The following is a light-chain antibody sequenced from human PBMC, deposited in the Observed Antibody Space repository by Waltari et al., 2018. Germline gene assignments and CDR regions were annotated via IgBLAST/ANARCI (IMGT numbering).Light chain of an antibody. J-gene: IGLJ2*01. CDR3: SSQSTNNGVI. CDR2: DVN. V-gene: IGLV2-14*03. Sequence: QSALTQPASVSGSPGQSITISCTGSSSDVGGDDSVSWYEDHPGQAPKVINYDVNKRPSGVSDRFSGSKSGNTASLTISGLQAEDEATFYCSSQSTNNGVIFGGGTKVTVL. CDR1: SSDVGGDDS.